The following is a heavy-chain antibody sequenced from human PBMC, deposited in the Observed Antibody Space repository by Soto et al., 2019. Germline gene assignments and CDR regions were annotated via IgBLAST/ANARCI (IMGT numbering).Heavy chain of an antibody. V-gene: IGHV4-39*01. J-gene: IGHJ4*02. CDR1: VRTFSINADF. D-gene: IGHD2-21*01. CDR2: IDNGGNT. Sequence: SETLSLTCTVSVRTFSINADFWYLAWIRQPPGKGLEWIGSIDNGGNTYYNSPLKSRVIISADTSKKQFSLSLNSVTAADKALYYCVNRSLVVAPTWGQGMLVTGSS. CDR3: VNRSLVVAPT.